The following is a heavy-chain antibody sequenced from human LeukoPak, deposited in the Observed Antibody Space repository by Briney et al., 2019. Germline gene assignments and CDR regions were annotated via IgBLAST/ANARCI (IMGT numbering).Heavy chain of an antibody. J-gene: IGHJ4*02. CDR3: ARDESGGGYSYGYFDY. CDR2: IYYSGST. Sequence: SETLSLTCTVSGGSISNYYWNWIRQPPGKGLEWIGYIYYSGSTNYNPSLKSQFTISVDTSKNQFSLKLISVTAADTAVYYCARDESGGGYSYGYFDYWGQGTLVTVSS. CDR1: GGSISNYY. V-gene: IGHV4-59*01. D-gene: IGHD5-18*01.